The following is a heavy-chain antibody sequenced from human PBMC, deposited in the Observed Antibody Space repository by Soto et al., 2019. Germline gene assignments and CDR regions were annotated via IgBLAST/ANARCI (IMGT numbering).Heavy chain of an antibody. D-gene: IGHD1-20*01. V-gene: IGHV3-33*01. J-gene: IGHJ4*02. Sequence: PGGSLRLSCAASGFTFSSYGMHWVRQAPGKGLEWVAVIWYDGSNKYYADSVKGRFTISRDNSKNTLYLQMNSLRAEDTAVYYCARDYTWNYSDYWGQGTLVTVSS. CDR3: ARDYTWNYSDY. CDR2: IWYDGSNK. CDR1: GFTFSSYG.